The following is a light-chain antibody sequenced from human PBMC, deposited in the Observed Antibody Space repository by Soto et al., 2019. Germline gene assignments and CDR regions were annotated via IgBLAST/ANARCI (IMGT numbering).Light chain of an antibody. J-gene: IGKJ1*01. CDR1: QSISSW. Sequence: DIQMTQSPSTLSASVGDRVTITCRASQSISSWLAWYQQKPGKAPKLLIYDASSLESGVPSRFSGSGSGTEFTLTISSLQHDDFATYYCKQYNSYWTFGQGTEVDIK. CDR3: KQYNSYWT. CDR2: DAS. V-gene: IGKV1-5*01.